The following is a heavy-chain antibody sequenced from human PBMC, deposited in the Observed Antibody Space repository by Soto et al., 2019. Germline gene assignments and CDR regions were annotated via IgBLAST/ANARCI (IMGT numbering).Heavy chain of an antibody. Sequence: SEALSHTCSVSAGFTRRGRCLWCRICQPPGKGLEWIASIKYSGTTFYNPSLKSRVTLSVDTSKNQFALKLSSVTAAETAVYYCARHGITGSYYDAFDIWGQGTMVT. J-gene: IGHJ3*02. V-gene: IGHV4-39*01. CDR1: AGFTRRGRCL. D-gene: IGHD1-26*01. CDR2: IKYSGTT. CDR3: ARHGITGSYYDAFDI.